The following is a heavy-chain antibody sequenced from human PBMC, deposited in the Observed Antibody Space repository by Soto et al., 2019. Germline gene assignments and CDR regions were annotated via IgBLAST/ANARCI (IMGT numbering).Heavy chain of an antibody. J-gene: IGHJ6*01. Sequence: GASVKVSRKVSGYTLPELCMHRVRHAPAKGHAGVGGFDPEDGETIFVQQVPGRVTMTEDKSTDTAYMELSSLRSEDTAVYYCATLVRRAVAGIYYYYGIDVWGKGTTVTVSS. CDR3: ATLVRRAVAGIYYYYGIDV. CDR2: FDPEDGET. D-gene: IGHD6-19*01. V-gene: IGHV1-24*01. CDR1: GYTLPELC.